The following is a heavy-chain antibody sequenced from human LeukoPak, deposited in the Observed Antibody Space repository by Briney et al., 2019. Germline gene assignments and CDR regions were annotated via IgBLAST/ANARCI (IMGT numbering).Heavy chain of an antibody. CDR2: IYYTGGT. V-gene: IGHV4-39*02. CDR3: VREILYCSGGSCYRGPFDN. CDR1: GDSITSTSYY. Sequence: SETLSLTCSVSGDSITSTSYYWGWIRQPPEKGLEWIGSIYYTGGTHYSPSLKSRVTMSVDTSKNQFSLKLNSVTAADTAVYYCVREILYCSGGSCYRGPFDNWGQGTLVTVSA. D-gene: IGHD2-15*01. J-gene: IGHJ4*02.